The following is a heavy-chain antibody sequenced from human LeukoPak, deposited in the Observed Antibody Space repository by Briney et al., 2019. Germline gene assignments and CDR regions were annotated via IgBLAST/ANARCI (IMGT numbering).Heavy chain of an antibody. J-gene: IGHJ4*02. V-gene: IGHV3-7*01. CDR2: IKQDGSEK. D-gene: IGHD5-18*01. CDR1: GFTFSSYW. CDR3: ARSKGGYSYGSDY. Sequence: GGSLRLSCAASGFTFSSYWMSWVRQAPGKGLEWVANIKQDGSEKYYVDSVKGRFTISRDTAKNSLYLQMNSLRAEDTAVYYCARSKGGYSYGSDYWGQGTLVTVSS.